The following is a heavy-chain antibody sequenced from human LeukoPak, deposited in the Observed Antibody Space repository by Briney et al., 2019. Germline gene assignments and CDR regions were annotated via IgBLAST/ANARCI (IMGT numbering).Heavy chain of an antibody. CDR1: GFTFSSYA. V-gene: IGHV3-30-3*01. CDR2: ISYDGSNK. CDR3: ARDFRGRLTGTKAAAGTGDYYYYGMDV. D-gene: IGHD6-13*01. J-gene: IGHJ6*02. Sequence: PGRSLRLSCAASGFTFSSYAMHWVRQAPGKGLEWVAAISYDGSNKYYADSVKGRFTISRDNSKNTLYLQMNSLRAEDTAVYYCARDFRGRLTGTKAAAGTGDYYYYGMDVWGQGTTVTVSS.